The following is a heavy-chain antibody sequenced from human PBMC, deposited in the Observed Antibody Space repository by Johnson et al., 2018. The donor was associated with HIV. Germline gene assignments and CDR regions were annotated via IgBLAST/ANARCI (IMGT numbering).Heavy chain of an antibody. J-gene: IGHJ3*02. V-gene: IGHV3-53*01. CDR3: AREWSLGFDAFDI. CDR2: IYSGGSTI. CDR1: GFTVSSNY. D-gene: IGHD3-3*01. Sequence: VQLVESGGGLIQPGGSLRLSCAASGFTVSSNYMSWVRQAPGQGLEWVSVIYSGGSTIYYADSVKGRFTISRDNAEKSLYLQMNSLRAEDTAVYYCAREWSLGFDAFDIWGQGTMVTVSS.